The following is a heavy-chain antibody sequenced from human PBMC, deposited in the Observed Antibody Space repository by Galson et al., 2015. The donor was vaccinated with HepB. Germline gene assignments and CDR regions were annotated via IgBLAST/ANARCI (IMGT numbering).Heavy chain of an antibody. CDR2: TYYRSQWYN. Sequence: CAISGDSVSSNSVAWNWIRQSPSRGLEWLGRTYYRSQWYNDYAVSVRSRMSINPDTSKNQFSLQLNSVTPEDTAVFYCARGSLGASAVFDYWGHGTLVTVSS. CDR3: ARGSLGASAVFDY. J-gene: IGHJ4*01. CDR1: GDSVSSNSVA. D-gene: IGHD3-10*01. V-gene: IGHV6-1*01.